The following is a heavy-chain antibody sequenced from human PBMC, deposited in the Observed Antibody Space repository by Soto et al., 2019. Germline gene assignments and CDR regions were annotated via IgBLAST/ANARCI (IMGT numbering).Heavy chain of an antibody. CDR3: ARDSGSGSGTSFNHYLDY. CDR2: IKWDASEK. V-gene: IGHV3-7*01. J-gene: IGHJ4*01. D-gene: IGHD3-10*01. Sequence: EVQLVESGGGLVQPGGSLRLSCAASGFTFGVYWMSWVRQAPGKGLEWLGTIKWDASEKKYVDSVKGRVTISRDNAKTSLYLQMDRLRAEHTAVYYCARDSGSGSGTSFNHYLDYWGHGPLVTVSS. CDR1: GFTFGVYW.